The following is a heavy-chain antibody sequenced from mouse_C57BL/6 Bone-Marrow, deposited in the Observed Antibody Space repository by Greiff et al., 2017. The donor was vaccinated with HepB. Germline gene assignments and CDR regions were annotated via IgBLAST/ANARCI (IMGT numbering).Heavy chain of an antibody. Sequence: EVQLQQSVAELVRPGASVKLSCTASGFNIKNTYMHWVKQRPEQGLEWIGRIDPANGNTKYAPKFQGKATITADTSSNTAYLQLSSLTSEDTAIYYCAPWVYDGYLGYAMDYWGQGTSVTVSS. V-gene: IGHV14-3*01. D-gene: IGHD2-3*01. CDR3: APWVYDGYLGYAMDY. CDR1: GFNIKNTY. J-gene: IGHJ4*01. CDR2: IDPANGNT.